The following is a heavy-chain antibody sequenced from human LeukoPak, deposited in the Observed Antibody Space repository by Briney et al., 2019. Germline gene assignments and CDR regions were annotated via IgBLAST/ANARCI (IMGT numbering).Heavy chain of an antibody. CDR1: GFTFISYG. CDR3: AKDGGLTGDNYFDH. J-gene: IGHJ4*02. CDR2: ISKDGGNK. V-gene: IGHV3-30*18. D-gene: IGHD3-9*01. Sequence: GGSLRLSCETSGFTFISYGMHWLRQTPGKGLEWVAVISKDGGNKFYADSLKGRVTISRDDSKNTIHLYMNTLRPEDSGIYYCAKDGGLTGDNYFDHWGLGTRVTVSS.